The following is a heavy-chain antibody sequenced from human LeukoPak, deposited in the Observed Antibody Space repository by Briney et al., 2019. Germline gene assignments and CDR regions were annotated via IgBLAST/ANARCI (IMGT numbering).Heavy chain of an antibody. D-gene: IGHD6-6*01. CDR2: ISGSSSYI. Sequence: GGSLRLSCAASGFTFSGYDMNWVRQAPGKGLEWVSSISGSSSYIYYADSMKGRLTISRDSAKNSLYLQMNSLRAEDTAVYYCARGSSNVAARNNWFDPWGQGTLVTVSS. J-gene: IGHJ5*02. V-gene: IGHV3-21*01. CDR1: GFTFSGYD. CDR3: ARGSSNVAARNNWFDP.